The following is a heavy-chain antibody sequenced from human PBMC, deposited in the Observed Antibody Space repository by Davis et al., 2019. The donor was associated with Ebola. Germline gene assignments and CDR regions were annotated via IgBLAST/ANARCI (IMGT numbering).Heavy chain of an antibody. CDR3: ARDVDIVSTIPLDY. V-gene: IGHV1-18*01. D-gene: IGHD5/OR15-5a*01. CDR1: GGTLSGYA. CDR2: ISAYNGHT. J-gene: IGHJ4*02. Sequence: AASVKVSCKASGGTLSGYAISWVRQAPGQGLEWMGWISAYNGHTNYAQKFQGRVTMTTDTSTSTAYMELRSLRSDDTAVYYCARDVDIVSTIPLDYWGQGTLVTVSS.